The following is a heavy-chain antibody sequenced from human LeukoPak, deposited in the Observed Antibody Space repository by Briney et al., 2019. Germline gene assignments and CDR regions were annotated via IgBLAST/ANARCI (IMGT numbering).Heavy chain of an antibody. J-gene: IGHJ4*02. CDR1: GGSISSGGYY. CDR2: IYHSGST. CDR3: ARGPDSSGYYFHY. D-gene: IGHD3-22*01. Sequence: SQTLSLTCTVSGGSISSGGYYRSWIRQPPGKGLEWIGYIYHSGSTYYNPSLKSRVTISVDRSKNQFSLKLSSVTAADTAVYYCARGPDSSGYYFHYWGQGTLVTVSS. V-gene: IGHV4-30-2*01.